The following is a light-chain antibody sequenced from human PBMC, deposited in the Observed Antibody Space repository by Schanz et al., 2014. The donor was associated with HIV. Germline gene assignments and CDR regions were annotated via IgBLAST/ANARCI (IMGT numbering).Light chain of an antibody. CDR2: DVS. V-gene: IGLV2-14*01. Sequence: QSALTQPASVSGSPGQSITISCTGTSSDVGGYNYVSWYQQHPGKAPKLIIYDVSNRPSGVSNRFSGSKSGNTASLRISGLQAEDEADYHCSSYTTSSTLVFGGGTKLTVL. CDR1: SSDVGGYNY. J-gene: IGLJ2*01. CDR3: SSYTTSSTLV.